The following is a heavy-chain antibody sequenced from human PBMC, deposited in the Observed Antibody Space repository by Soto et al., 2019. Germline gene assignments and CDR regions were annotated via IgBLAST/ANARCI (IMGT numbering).Heavy chain of an antibody. CDR1: GFTFSSYA. J-gene: IGHJ6*02. D-gene: IGHD4-17*01. CDR2: ISYDGSNK. V-gene: IGHV3-30-3*01. Sequence: GGSLRLSCAASGFTFSSYAMHWVRQAPGKRLEWVAVISYDGSNKYYADSVKGRFTISRDNSKNTLYLQMNSLRAEDTAVYYCARGGASLTTVTKPYYYGMDVWGQGTTVTVSS. CDR3: ARGGASLTTVTKPYYYGMDV.